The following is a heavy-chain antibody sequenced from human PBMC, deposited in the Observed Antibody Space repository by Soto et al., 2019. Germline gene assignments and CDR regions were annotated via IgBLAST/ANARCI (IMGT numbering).Heavy chain of an antibody. CDR3: ARGRSTAGWLRFAYFDY. V-gene: IGHV1-8*01. CDR2: MNPNSGNT. Sequence: GESLKISCKASGYTFTSYDINWVRQATGQGLEWMGWMNPNSGNTGYAQKFQGRVTMTRNTSISTAYMELSSLRSEDTAVYYCARGRSTAGWLRFAYFDYWGQGTLVTVSS. D-gene: IGHD5-12*01. J-gene: IGHJ4*02. CDR1: GYTFTSYD.